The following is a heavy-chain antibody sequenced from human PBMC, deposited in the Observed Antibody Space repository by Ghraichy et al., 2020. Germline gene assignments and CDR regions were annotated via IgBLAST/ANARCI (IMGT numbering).Heavy chain of an antibody. J-gene: IGHJ5*02. Sequence: SETLSLTCTVSGASISASSYYWGWIRQAPGKGLEWIASIFSRGNTFYNPSLKSQVSISVDTSKNQFSLNLRSVTAADTAVYYCARHLVYWTGPNSVGDNWFDPWGQGTLVTVSS. D-gene: IGHD3/OR15-3a*01. CDR1: GASISASSYY. CDR3: ARHLVYWTGPNSVGDNWFDP. V-gene: IGHV4-39*01. CDR2: IFSRGNT.